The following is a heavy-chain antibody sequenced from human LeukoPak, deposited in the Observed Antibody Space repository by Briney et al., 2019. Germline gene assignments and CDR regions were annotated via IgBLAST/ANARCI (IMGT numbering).Heavy chain of an antibody. Sequence: SETLSLTCTVSGGSISSYYWSWIRQPPGKGLEWIGYIYYSGSTNYNPSLKSRVTISVDTSKNQFSLKLSSVTAADTAVYYCASTPYYYGSGSYSPFDYWGQGTLVTVSS. CDR2: IYYSGST. V-gene: IGHV4-59*08. D-gene: IGHD3-10*01. CDR3: ASTPYYYGSGSYSPFDY. CDR1: GGSISSYY. J-gene: IGHJ4*02.